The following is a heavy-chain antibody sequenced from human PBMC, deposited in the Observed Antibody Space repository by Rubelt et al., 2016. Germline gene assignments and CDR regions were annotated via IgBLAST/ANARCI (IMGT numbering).Heavy chain of an antibody. Sequence: GGSLRLSCAASGFSFSSSWMTWVRQAPGKGLEWVANIKQDGTEKYYVDSVKGRFTISRDNAKNSLFLQMNSLRAEDTAVFYCARPGVCTGGSCYSPFDYWGHGTLVTVSS. J-gene: IGHJ4*01. D-gene: IGHD2-15*01. CDR3: ARPGVCTGGSCYSPFDY. V-gene: IGHV3-7*02. CDR2: IKQDGTEK. CDR1: GFSFSSSW.